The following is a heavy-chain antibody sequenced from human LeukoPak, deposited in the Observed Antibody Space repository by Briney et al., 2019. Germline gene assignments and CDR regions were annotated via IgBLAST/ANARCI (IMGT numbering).Heavy chain of an antibody. V-gene: IGHV1-3*03. CDR1: GYTFTSYT. D-gene: IGHD3-10*01. CDR2: INTVDGNT. CDR3: ARGAKFRSYGSGTYYTSLPFDP. Sequence: GASVKVSCKASGYTFTSYTIHWVRQAPGQRVEWMGWINTVDGNTKYSQEFQGRVTITRDTSASTAYMELSSLRSEDMAVYYCARGAKFRSYGSGTYYTSLPFDPWGQGTLVTVSS. J-gene: IGHJ5*02.